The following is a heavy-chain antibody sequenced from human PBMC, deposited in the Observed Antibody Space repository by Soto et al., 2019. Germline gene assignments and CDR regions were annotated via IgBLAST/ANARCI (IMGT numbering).Heavy chain of an antibody. Sequence: SETLSLTCTVSGGSISSGDYYWSWMRQPPGKGLEWIGYIYYSGSTYYNPSLKSRVTISVDTSKNQFSLKLSSVTAADTAVYYCARLTQRHDYVWGSYRPAGFAYWGQGTLVTVSS. CDR3: ARLTQRHDYVWGSYRPAGFAY. V-gene: IGHV4-30-4*01. J-gene: IGHJ4*02. D-gene: IGHD3-16*02. CDR1: GGSISSGDYY. CDR2: IYYSGST.